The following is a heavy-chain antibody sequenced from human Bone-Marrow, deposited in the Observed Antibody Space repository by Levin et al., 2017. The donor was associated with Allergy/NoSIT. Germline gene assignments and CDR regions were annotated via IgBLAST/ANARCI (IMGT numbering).Heavy chain of an antibody. CDR1: GFTFSSYE. J-gene: IGHJ6*03. CDR2: ISSSGSTI. V-gene: IGHV3-48*03. D-gene: IGHD2-2*01. CDR3: ARVGYCSSTSCYGPYYDYYMDV. Sequence: GGSLRLSCAASGFTFSSYEMNWVRQAPGKGLEWVSYISSSGSTIYYADSVKGRFTISRDNAKNSLYLQMNSLRAEDTAVYYCARVGYCSSTSCYGPYYDYYMDVWGKGTTVTVSS.